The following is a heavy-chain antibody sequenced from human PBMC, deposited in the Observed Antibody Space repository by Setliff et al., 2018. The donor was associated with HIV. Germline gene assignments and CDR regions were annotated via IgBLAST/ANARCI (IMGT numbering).Heavy chain of an antibody. J-gene: IGHJ3*02. CDR2: IYHSGNT. CDR3: ARAVNLTFDI. CDR1: GDSISSDFY. Sequence: SETLSLTCTVSGDSISSDFYWGWIRQPPGKGLEWIGSIYHSGNTYYMPSLQSRVTISVDMSKNQFSLNLNSVTAADTAVYYCARAVNLTFDIWSLGTMVTVSS. V-gene: IGHV4-38-2*02.